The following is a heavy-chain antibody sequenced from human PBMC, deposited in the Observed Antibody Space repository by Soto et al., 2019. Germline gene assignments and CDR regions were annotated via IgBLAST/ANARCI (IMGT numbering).Heavy chain of an antibody. CDR1: GFSLSTPRLG. CDR2: IFSEDEK. Sequence: QVTLKESGPVVVKPTETLTLTCTVSGFSLSTPRLGVSWIRQPPGKALEWLAHIFSEDEKSYNTSLENRLAISPDTSKSQVVLTMTNVDPLDTATYFCARINSFWLGYWNWYFDLWGRGTLVTVSS. CDR3: ARINSFWLGYWNWYFDL. V-gene: IGHV2-26*01. J-gene: IGHJ2*01. D-gene: IGHD3-3*01.